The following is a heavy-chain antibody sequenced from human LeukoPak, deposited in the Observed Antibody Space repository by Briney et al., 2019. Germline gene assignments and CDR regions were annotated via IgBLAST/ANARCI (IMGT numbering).Heavy chain of an antibody. CDR3: AKHYYDSGRWTFDI. CDR1: VFTFISYS. J-gene: IGHJ3*02. D-gene: IGHD3-10*01. V-gene: IGHV3-23*01. Sequence: GGSMRLSCAASVFTFISYSISWVRQSPWKGLEWVSDIGRGGGATYYADSVKGRFTISRDNSKNTLYLQMNSLRAEDTAVYYCAKHYYDSGRWTFDIWGQGTTVTVSS. CDR2: IGRGGGAT.